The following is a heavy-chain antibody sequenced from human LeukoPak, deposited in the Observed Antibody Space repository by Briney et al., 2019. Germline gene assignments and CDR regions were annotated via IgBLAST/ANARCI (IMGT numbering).Heavy chain of an antibody. Sequence: SETLSLTCAVYGGSFSGYYWSWLRQPPGKGLEWIGEINHSGSTNYNPSLTSRVTISVDTSKNQFSLKLSSVTAADTAVYYCARVDITGTRPFDYWGQGTLVTVSS. V-gene: IGHV4-34*01. D-gene: IGHD1-7*01. J-gene: IGHJ4*02. CDR3: ARVDITGTRPFDY. CDR1: GGSFSGYY. CDR2: INHSGST.